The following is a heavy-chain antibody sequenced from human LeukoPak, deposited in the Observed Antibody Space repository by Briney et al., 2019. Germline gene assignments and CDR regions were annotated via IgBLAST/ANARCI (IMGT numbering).Heavy chain of an antibody. D-gene: IGHD2-15*01. CDR1: GGSFSCYY. Sequence: TSETLSLTCAVYGGSFSCYYWSWIRQPPGKGLEWIGEINHSGSTNYNPSLKSRVTISVDTSKNQFSLKLSSVTAADTAVYYCARGSHMVVVVAATGGYFDYWGQGTLVTVSS. CDR3: ARGSHMVVVVAATGGYFDY. J-gene: IGHJ4*02. CDR2: INHSGST. V-gene: IGHV4-34*01.